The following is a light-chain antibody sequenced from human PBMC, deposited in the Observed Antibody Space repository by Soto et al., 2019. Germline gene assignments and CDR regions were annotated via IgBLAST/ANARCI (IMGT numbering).Light chain of an antibody. CDR3: QQYNGYCCLT. J-gene: IGKJ1*01. CDR2: KPS. V-gene: IGKV1-5*03. Sequence: DIQMTQSPSTLSASVGDRVTITCRASQSISSWMAWYQQKPGKAPNLLTSKPSTLESGVPSRFSCSASGTAFTSTISGLQPNDFSTYYSQQYNGYCCLTSDQGTKVEVE. CDR1: QSISSW.